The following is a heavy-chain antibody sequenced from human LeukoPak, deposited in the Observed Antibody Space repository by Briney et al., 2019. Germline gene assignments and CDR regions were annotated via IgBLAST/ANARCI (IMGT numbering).Heavy chain of an antibody. Sequence: KTGGSLRLSCAASGFNFIDYYMSWIRQAPGKGLEWVSYISNTGMTIYYADSVKGRFTISRDNAKSSLYLQMHSLRDEDTAIYYCARTRGYAVNWGQGTLVTVSS. J-gene: IGHJ4*02. V-gene: IGHV3-11*01. CDR1: GFNFIDYY. CDR3: ARTRGYAVN. CDR2: ISNTGMTI. D-gene: IGHD5-12*01.